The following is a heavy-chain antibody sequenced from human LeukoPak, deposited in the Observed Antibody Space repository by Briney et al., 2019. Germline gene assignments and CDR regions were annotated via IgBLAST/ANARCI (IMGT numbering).Heavy chain of an antibody. CDR2: ISGSGGGT. CDR3: AKRGVVIRVILVGFHKEAYYFDS. J-gene: IGHJ4*02. Sequence: GGSLRLSCAVSGFTLSNYGMTWVRQAPGKGLEWVAGISGSGGGTNYADSVKGRFTISRDNSKNTLYLQINSLRAEDTAVYFCAKRGVVIRVILVGFHKEAYYFDSWGQGALVTVSS. D-gene: IGHD3-22*01. V-gene: IGHV3-23*01. CDR1: GFTLSNYG.